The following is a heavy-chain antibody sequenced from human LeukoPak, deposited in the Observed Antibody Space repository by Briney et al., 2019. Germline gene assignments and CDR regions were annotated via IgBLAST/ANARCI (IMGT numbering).Heavy chain of an antibody. CDR1: GGSISSYY. V-gene: IGHV4-59*08. J-gene: IGHJ5*02. CDR3: ARHWGSYYYDSSGYYDP. D-gene: IGHD3-22*01. CDR2: NYYSGST. Sequence: SETLSLTCTVSGGSISSYYWSWIRQPPGKGLEWIGYNYYSGSTNYNPSLKSRVTISVDTSKNQFSLKLSSVTAADTAVYYCARHWGSYYYDSSGYYDPWGQGTLVTVSS.